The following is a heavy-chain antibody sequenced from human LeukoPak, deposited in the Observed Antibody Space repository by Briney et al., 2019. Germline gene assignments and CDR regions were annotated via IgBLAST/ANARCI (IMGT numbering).Heavy chain of an antibody. J-gene: IGHJ4*02. CDR3: AKEPMPGYSSSWYEDYFDY. CDR1: GFTFSSYW. D-gene: IGHD6-13*01. V-gene: IGHV3-7*01. Sequence: GGSLRLSCAASGFTFSSYWMSWVRQAPGKGLEWVANIKQDGSEKYYMDSVKGRFTISRDNAKNSLYLQMNSLRAEDTAVYYCAKEPMPGYSSSWYEDYFDYWGQGTLATVSS. CDR2: IKQDGSEK.